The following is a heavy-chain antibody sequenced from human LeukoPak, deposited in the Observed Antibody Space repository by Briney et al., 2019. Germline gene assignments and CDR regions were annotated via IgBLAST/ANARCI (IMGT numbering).Heavy chain of an antibody. D-gene: IGHD3-16*01. J-gene: IGHJ6*02. CDR2: ISNNGGYT. CDR1: GFTFSSSA. Sequence: QTGGSLRLSCAASGFTFSSSAMSWVRQAPGKGLEGVSAISNNGGYTYYADSVQGRFTISRDNSKSTLCLQMNSLRAEDTAVYYCASDLGYYYYGMDVWGQGTTVTVSS. CDR3: ASDLGYYYYGMDV. V-gene: IGHV3-23*01.